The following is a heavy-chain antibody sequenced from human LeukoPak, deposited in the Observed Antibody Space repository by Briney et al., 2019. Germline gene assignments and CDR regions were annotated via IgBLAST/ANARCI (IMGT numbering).Heavy chain of an antibody. D-gene: IGHD6-13*01. V-gene: IGHV3-53*01. CDR1: GFTVSDNY. CDR2: MYSRGDT. J-gene: IGHJ5*02. CDR3: GRDAPQVPAAGVLAS. Sequence: GGSLRLSCAASGFTVSDNYMSWVRQAPGKGLEWVSVMYSRGDTYYAKSVKGRFTFSRDISKNTLYLQMNGLRTEDTAMYYCGRDAPQVPAAGVLASWGQGTLVIVSS.